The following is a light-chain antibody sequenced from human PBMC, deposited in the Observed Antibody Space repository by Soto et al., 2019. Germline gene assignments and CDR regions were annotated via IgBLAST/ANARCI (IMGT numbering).Light chain of an antibody. V-gene: IGKV3-11*01. Sequence: EIVLTQSPATLSLSPEERATLSCRASQSVSSYLAWYQQKPGQAPRLLIYDASNRATGIPARFSGSGSGTDFTLTISSLEPEDFAVYYCQQRSNWPRTLTFGGGTKVDIK. CDR3: QQRSNWPRTLT. J-gene: IGKJ4*01. CDR2: DAS. CDR1: QSVSSY.